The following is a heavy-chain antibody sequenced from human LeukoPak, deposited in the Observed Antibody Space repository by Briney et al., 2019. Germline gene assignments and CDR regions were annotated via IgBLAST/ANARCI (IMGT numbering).Heavy chain of an antibody. Sequence: GGSLRLSCAASGFTFSPYAMTWVRQAPGKGLEWVSTISGSGGSTYYPDSVKGRFTISRDNSKNTLHLLMSSLRAGDTAVYYCAKEIGDSINDVFNVWGQGTMVTVSS. CDR3: AKEIGDSINDVFNV. CDR2: ISGSGGST. J-gene: IGHJ3*01. CDR1: GFTFSPYA. V-gene: IGHV3-23*01. D-gene: IGHD2-21*01.